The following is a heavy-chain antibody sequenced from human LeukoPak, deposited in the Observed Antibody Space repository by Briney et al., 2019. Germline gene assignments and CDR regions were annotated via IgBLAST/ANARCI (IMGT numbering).Heavy chain of an antibody. CDR1: GYTFTSYD. V-gene: IGHV1-8*01. Sequence: GASVKVSCKASGYTFTSYDINWVRQATGQGLEWMGWMNPNSVNTGYAQKFQGRVTMTRNTSISTAYMELSSLRSEDTAVYYCARGRYSSSRRGFDPWGQGTLVTVSS. CDR2: MNPNSVNT. D-gene: IGHD6-13*01. CDR3: ARGRYSSSRRGFDP. J-gene: IGHJ5*02.